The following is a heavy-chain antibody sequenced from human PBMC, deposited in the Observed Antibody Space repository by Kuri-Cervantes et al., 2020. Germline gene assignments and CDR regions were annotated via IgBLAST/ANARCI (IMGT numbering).Heavy chain of an antibody. J-gene: IGHJ5*02. CDR3: ARDLEFSYSSSWYVAGGWFDP. Sequence: GSLRLSCTVSGGSISSSSYYWGWIRQPPGKGLEWIGSIYYSGSTYYNPSLKSRVTISVDTSKNQFSLKLSSVTPEDTAVYYCARDLEFSYSSSWYVAGGWFDPWGQGTLVTVSS. CDR2: IYYSGST. CDR1: GGSISSSSYY. D-gene: IGHD6-13*01. V-gene: IGHV4-39*02.